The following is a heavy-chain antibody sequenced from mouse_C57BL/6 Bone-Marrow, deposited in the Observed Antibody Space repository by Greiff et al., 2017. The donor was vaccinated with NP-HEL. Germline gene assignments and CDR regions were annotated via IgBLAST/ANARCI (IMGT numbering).Heavy chain of an antibody. CDR3: ARGFITTLMDY. Sequence: EVHLVESGGGLVKPGGSLKLSCAASGFTFSDYGMHWVRQAPEKGLEWVAYISSGSSTIYYADTVKGRFTISRDNAKNTLFLQMTSLRSEDTAMYYCARGFITTLMDYWGQGTSVTVSS. D-gene: IGHD1-1*01. J-gene: IGHJ4*01. CDR1: GFTFSDYG. V-gene: IGHV5-17*01. CDR2: ISSGSSTI.